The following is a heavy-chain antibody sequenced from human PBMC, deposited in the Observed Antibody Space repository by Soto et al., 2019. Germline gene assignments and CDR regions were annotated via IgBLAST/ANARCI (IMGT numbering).Heavy chain of an antibody. CDR2: VSSLGLT. Sequence: EVQLLESGGDLVQPGGSLRLSCAASGFMISSYAMSWVRQAPGKGLEWVSAVSSLGLTYYADSVKGRFTISKDNSENMVFLQMNSLRGDDTALYFCAKDSNKYSSSLRGRYFDYWGQGIGVTVSS. CDR3: AKDSNKYSSSLRGRYFDY. V-gene: IGHV3-23*01. CDR1: GFMISSYA. J-gene: IGHJ4*02. D-gene: IGHD4-4*01.